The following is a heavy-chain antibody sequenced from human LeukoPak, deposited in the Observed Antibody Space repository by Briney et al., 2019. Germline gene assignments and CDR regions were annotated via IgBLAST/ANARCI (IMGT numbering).Heavy chain of an antibody. Sequence: GGSLRLSYAASGFTFSVYWMSWVRQAPGKGLEWVANINQDGSATWYVDSVRGRFTFSRDNAKNSLYLQMNSLRVEDTAVYYCARSDGIGTTDYWGQRTLVAVSS. CDR3: ARSDGIGTTDY. J-gene: IGHJ4*02. V-gene: IGHV3-7*01. CDR1: GFTFSVYW. D-gene: IGHD1-7*01. CDR2: INQDGSAT.